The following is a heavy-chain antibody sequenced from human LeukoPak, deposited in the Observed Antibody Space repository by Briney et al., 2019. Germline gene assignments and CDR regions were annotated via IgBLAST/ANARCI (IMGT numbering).Heavy chain of an antibody. D-gene: IGHD6-19*01. V-gene: IGHV1-2*02. CDR3: ARYQSNGWTPFDY. CDR1: GYTFTGYY. J-gene: IGHJ4*02. CDR2: INPNSGVT. Sequence: ASVKVSCKASGYTFTGYYMHWVRQAPGQGLEWMGWINPNSGVTNYAQKFQGRVTMTRDTPISTAYMELSRLTSDDTALYYCARYQSNGWTPFDYWGQGTLVTVSS.